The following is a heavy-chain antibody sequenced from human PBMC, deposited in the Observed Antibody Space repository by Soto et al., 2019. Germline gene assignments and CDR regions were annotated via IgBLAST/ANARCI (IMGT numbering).Heavy chain of an antibody. D-gene: IGHD3-9*01. CDR3: ARRYYDILTGYYYAFDI. Sequence: SETLSLTCTVSGGSISNYYWSWIRQPPGKGLEWIGYIYYTGTTNYNPSLRSRVTISLDASKNQFSLKLSSVTAADTAVYYCARRYYDILTGYYYAFDIWGQGTMVTVSS. CDR1: GGSISNYY. J-gene: IGHJ3*02. V-gene: IGHV4-59*08. CDR2: IYYTGTT.